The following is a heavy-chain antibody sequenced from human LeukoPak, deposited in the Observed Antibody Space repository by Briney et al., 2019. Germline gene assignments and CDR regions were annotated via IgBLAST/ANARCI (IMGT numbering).Heavy chain of an antibody. D-gene: IGHD2-2*01. CDR3: ARGQSSLGAFDI. CDR2: IYYSGTT. V-gene: IGHV4-59*07. Sequence: SDTLSLTCTVSGGSISSYYWSWIRQPPGKGLERIGYIYYSGTTKYNPSLRSRVTISVDTSKNQFSLKLNSVTAADTAVYYCARGQSSLGAFDIWGQGTMVTVSS. J-gene: IGHJ3*02. CDR1: GGSISSYY.